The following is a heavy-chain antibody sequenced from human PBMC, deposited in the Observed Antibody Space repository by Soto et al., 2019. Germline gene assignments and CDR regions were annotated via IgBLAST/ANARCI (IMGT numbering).Heavy chain of an antibody. Sequence: SETLSLTCTVSGGSISSSSYYWGWIRQHPGKGLEWIGYIYYSGSTYYNPSLKSRVTISVDTSKNQFSLKLSSVTAADTAVYYCARGVGYYDFWSGYYPIGSDYYYGMDVWGQGTTVTVSS. CDR2: IYYSGST. J-gene: IGHJ6*02. CDR3: ARGVGYYDFWSGYYPIGSDYYYGMDV. CDR1: GGSISSSSYY. D-gene: IGHD3-3*01. V-gene: IGHV4-31*03.